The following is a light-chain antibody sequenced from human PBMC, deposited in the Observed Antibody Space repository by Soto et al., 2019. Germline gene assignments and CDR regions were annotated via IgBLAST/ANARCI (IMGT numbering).Light chain of an antibody. Sequence: ALTQPASVSGSLGQSITISCTGTSSDIGGYKYVSWYQQHPGKAPKLIIFEVSNRPSGVSDRFSGSNSGNTASLTISGLQAEDEADYYCTSYSRFRVLVFGGGTKVTVL. J-gene: IGLJ3*02. CDR3: TSYSRFRVLV. V-gene: IGLV2-14*01. CDR2: EVS. CDR1: SSDIGGYKY.